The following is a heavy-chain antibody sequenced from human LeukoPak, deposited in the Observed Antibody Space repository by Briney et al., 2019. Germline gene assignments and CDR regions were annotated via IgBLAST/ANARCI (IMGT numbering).Heavy chain of an antibody. CDR3: ARKRALQARYFDY. Sequence: SVKVSCKASGGTFSSYAISWVRQAPGQGLEWMGGIIPIFGTANYAQKFQGRVTITTDESTSTAYMELSSLRSEDTAVYYCARKRALQARYFDYWGQGTLVTVSS. CDR1: GGTFSSYA. CDR2: IIPIFGTA. V-gene: IGHV1-69*05. J-gene: IGHJ4*02. D-gene: IGHD3-16*02.